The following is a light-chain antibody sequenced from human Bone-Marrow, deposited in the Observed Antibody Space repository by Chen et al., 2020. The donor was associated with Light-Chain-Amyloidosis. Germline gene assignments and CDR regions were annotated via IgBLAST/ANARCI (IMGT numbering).Light chain of an antibody. Sequence: NFLLTQPHSVSESPGKTVILSCTRSSGSIANNYVQWYQQLPGSSPTTVIYEDDQRPSGVPDRFSGSIDRSSNSASLTISGLKTEDEADYYCQSYQGSSQGVFGGGTKLTGL. V-gene: IGLV6-57*01. CDR1: SGSIANNY. CDR3: QSYQGSSQGV. J-gene: IGLJ3*02. CDR2: EDD.